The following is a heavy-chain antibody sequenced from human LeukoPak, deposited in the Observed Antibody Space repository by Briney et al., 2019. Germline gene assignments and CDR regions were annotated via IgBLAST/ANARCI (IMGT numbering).Heavy chain of an antibody. CDR2: INHNGRT. CDR1: GGSFSGYH. J-gene: IGHJ5*02. V-gene: IGHV4-34*01. D-gene: IGHD3-10*02. CDR3: ARHDGSCSGSCWFDP. Sequence: PSETLSLTCTVYGGSFSGYHWSWIRQSPGKGLEWIGEINHNGRTNYSPSLKSRSIISIDMMKRQLSLRLNSMTAADTAMYYCARHDGSCSGSCWFDPWGQGTLVTVSS.